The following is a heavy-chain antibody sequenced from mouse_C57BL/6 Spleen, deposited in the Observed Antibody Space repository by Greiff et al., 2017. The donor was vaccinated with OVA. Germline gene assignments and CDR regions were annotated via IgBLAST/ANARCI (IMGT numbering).Heavy chain of an antibody. V-gene: IGHV1-80*01. D-gene: IGHD3-2*02. CDR3: ARRTAQDAYFDD. CDR2: IDPGDGDT. Sequence: VQLQQSGAELVKPGASVKISCKASGYAFSSYWMNWVKQRPGKGLEWIGLIDPGDGDTNYNGKFKGKATLTADKSSSTAYMQLSSLTSEDSAVYCSARRTAQDAYFDDWGQGTTLTVSS. J-gene: IGHJ2*01. CDR1: GYAFSSYW.